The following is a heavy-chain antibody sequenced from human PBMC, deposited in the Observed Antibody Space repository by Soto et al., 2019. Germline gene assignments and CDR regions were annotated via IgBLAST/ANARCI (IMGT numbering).Heavy chain of an antibody. CDR2: IWYDGSNK. Sequence: LRLSCAASGFTFSSYGMHWVRQAPGKGLEWVAVIWYDGSNKYYADSVKGRFTISGDNSKNTLYLQMNSLRAEDTAVYYCAREPPNWNYYYGMDVWGQGTTVTVSS. V-gene: IGHV3-33*01. J-gene: IGHJ6*02. CDR3: AREPPNWNYYYGMDV. D-gene: IGHD1-20*01. CDR1: GFTFSSYG.